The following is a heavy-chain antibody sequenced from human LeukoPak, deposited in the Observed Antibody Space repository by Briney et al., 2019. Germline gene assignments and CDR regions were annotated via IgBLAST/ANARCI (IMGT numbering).Heavy chain of an antibody. CDR1: RFTFSSYG. D-gene: IGHD1-26*01. J-gene: IGHJ6*03. CDR2: ISYDGSNK. CDR3: ARGSRWDRAPYYYYMDV. V-gene: IGHV3-30*03. Sequence: GGSLRLSCAASRFTFSSYGMSWVRQAPGKGLEWVAVISYDGSNKYYADSVKGRFTISRDNSKNTLYLQMNSLRADDTAVYYCARGSRWDRAPYYYYMDVWGKGTTVTVSS.